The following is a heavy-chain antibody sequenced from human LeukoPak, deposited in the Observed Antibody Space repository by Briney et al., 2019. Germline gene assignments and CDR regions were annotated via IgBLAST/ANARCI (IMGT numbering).Heavy chain of an antibody. D-gene: IGHD1-7*01. Sequence: SETLSLTCTVSGGSISSYYWSWLRQPGGKGVEWIGRIYTSGSTNYNPSLKSRVTMSVDTSKNQFSLKLSSVTAADTAVYYCARERNYGYYYFYMDVWGKGTTVTVSS. CDR1: GGSISSYY. V-gene: IGHV4-4*07. J-gene: IGHJ6*03. CDR3: ARERNYGYYYFYMDV. CDR2: IYTSGST.